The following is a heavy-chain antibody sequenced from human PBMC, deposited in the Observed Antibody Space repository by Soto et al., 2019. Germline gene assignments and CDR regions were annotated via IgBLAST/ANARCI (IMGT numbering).Heavy chain of an antibody. D-gene: IGHD7-27*01. Sequence: QVQLVQSGAEVKKPGASVKVSCKASGYTFTSYGFSWVRQAPGQGLEWMGWISGYNGNTNYAQKFRGRVTMTTDTSTSTAYMELRSLRSDDTAVYYCARSGSGAAYYYHGLDVWGQGTTVTVSS. CDR2: ISGYNGNT. CDR1: GYTFTSYG. V-gene: IGHV1-18*04. J-gene: IGHJ6*02. CDR3: ARSGSGAAYYYHGLDV.